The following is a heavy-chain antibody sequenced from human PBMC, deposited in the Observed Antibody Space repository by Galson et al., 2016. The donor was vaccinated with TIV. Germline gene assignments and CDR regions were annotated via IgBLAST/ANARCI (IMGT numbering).Heavy chain of an antibody. CDR1: GFAVSSYE. CDR2: IGRGANFR. D-gene: IGHD1-26*01. V-gene: IGHV3-48*03. Sequence: SLRLSCAASGFAVSSYEMNWVRQAPGKGLEWLSYIGRGANFRDYSDSVKGRFTVSEDNAKNSLYLQMSSLRAEDTGVYYWARDGGNAWEYDCWGQGTLVTVSP. CDR3: ARDGGNAWEYDC. J-gene: IGHJ4*02.